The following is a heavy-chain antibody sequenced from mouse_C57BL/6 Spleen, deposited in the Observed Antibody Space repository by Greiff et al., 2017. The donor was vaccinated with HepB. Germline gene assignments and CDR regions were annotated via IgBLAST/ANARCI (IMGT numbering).Heavy chain of an antibody. V-gene: IGHV1-15*01. Sequence: QVQLKQSGAELVRPGASVTLSCKASGYTFTDYEMHWVKQTPVHGLEWIGAIDPETGGTAYNQKFKGKAILTADKSSSTAYMELRSLTSEDSAVYYCTEYGVYAMDYWGQGTSVTVSS. CDR1: GYTFTDYE. CDR3: TEYGVYAMDY. D-gene: IGHD2-10*02. J-gene: IGHJ4*01. CDR2: IDPETGGT.